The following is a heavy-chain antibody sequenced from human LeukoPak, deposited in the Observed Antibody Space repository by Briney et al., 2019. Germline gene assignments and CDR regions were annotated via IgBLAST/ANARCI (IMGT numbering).Heavy chain of an antibody. Sequence: GGSLRLSCAAPGFTFSGSAMHWVRQASGKGLEWVGRIRSKANSYATAYAASVKGRFTISRDDSKNTAYLQMNSLKTEDTAVYYCTRHPWGVRDGYNEGGDYWGQGTLVTVSS. CDR3: TRHPWGVRDGYNEGGDY. D-gene: IGHD5-24*01. V-gene: IGHV3-73*01. CDR2: IRSKANSYAT. J-gene: IGHJ4*02. CDR1: GFTFSGSA.